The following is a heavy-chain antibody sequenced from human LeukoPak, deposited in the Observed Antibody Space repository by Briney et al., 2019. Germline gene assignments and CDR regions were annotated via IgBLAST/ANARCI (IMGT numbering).Heavy chain of an antibody. CDR1: GFTFSNAW. J-gene: IGHJ4*02. D-gene: IGHD3-10*02. V-gene: IGHV3-15*01. CDR3: TTVFGGVGKMYYFDY. CDR2: IKSKTDGGTT. Sequence: GGSLRLSCAASGFTFSNAWMSWVRQAPGKGLEWVGRIKSKTDGGTTDYAAPAKGRFTISRDDSKNTLYLQMNSLKTEDTAVYYCTTVFGGVGKMYYFDYWGQGTLATVSS.